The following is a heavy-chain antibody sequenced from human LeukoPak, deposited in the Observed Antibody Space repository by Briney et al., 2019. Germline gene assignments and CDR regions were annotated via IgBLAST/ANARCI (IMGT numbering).Heavy chain of an antibody. J-gene: IGHJ4*02. CDR1: GFTFRSFA. D-gene: IGHD6-19*01. V-gene: IGHV3-23*01. CDR3: AKGSAVADIYFDY. Sequence: GGSLRLYCAASGFTFRSFAMSWVRQAPGKGLEWVSSINGNDYRTFYADSVKGRFTISRDNSKNTLYLQINSLRAEDTAVYFCAKGSAVADIYFDYWGQGTLVTVSS. CDR2: INGNDYRT.